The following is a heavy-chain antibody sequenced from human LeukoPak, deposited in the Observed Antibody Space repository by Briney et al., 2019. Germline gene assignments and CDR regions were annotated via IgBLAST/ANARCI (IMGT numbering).Heavy chain of an antibody. J-gene: IGHJ6*03. CDR3: ARASRPYPKDYYMDV. CDR2: IGTAGDT. Sequence: GGSLRLSCAASGFTFSSYDMHWVRQATGKGLEWVSAIGTAGDTYYPGSVKGRFTISRENAKNSLYLQMNSLRAGDTAVYYCARASRPYPKDYYMDVWGKGTTVAVSS. V-gene: IGHV3-13*01. CDR1: GFTFSSYD.